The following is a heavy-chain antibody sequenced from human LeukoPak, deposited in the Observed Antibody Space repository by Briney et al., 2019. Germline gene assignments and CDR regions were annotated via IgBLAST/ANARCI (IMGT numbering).Heavy chain of an antibody. D-gene: IGHD3-3*01. J-gene: IGHJ4*02. CDR3: ARHEVGVGYLSKLDY. Sequence: PSETLSLTCAVYGGSFSGYYWSWIRQPPGKGLEWIGEINHSGSTNYNPSLKSRVTISVDTSKNQFSLKLSSVAAADTAVYYCARHEVGVGYLSKLDYWGQGTLVTVSS. V-gene: IGHV4-34*01. CDR2: INHSGST. CDR1: GGSFSGYY.